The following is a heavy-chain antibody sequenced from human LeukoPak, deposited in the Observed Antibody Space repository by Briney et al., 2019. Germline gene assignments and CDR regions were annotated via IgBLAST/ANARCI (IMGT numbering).Heavy chain of an antibody. CDR2: MYTSGST. V-gene: IGHV4-4*07. J-gene: IGHJ5*02. CDR3: AREVSLISSIGDWFDP. CDR1: GGSISSFS. Sequence: SETLSLTCTVSGGSISSFSWNWIRQPAEKGLEWIGRMYTSGSTNYNPSLKSRVTMSVDTSKNQFSLKVDSVTAADTAVYCCAREVSLISSIGDWFDPWGQGILVTVSS. D-gene: IGHD6-6*01.